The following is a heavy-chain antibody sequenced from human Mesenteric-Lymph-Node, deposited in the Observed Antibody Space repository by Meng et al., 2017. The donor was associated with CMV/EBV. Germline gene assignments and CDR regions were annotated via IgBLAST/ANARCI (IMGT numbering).Heavy chain of an antibody. J-gene: IGHJ4*02. Sequence: CAASGFIVSSNYMSWVRQVPGKGLEWVSIIYTGGSAYYADSVRGRFTISRDKSKNTLYLQMSSLTAEDTALYYCAREYSGSYGDAFDDWGQGTLVTVSS. D-gene: IGHD1-26*01. CDR1: GFIVSSNY. V-gene: IGHV3-66*01. CDR2: IYTGGSA. CDR3: AREYSGSYGDAFDD.